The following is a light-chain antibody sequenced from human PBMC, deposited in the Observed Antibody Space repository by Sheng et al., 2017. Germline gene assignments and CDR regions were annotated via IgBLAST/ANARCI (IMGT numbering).Light chain of an antibody. J-gene: IGKJ4*01. CDR2: DAS. CDR3: QQRSNWPPALT. V-gene: IGKV3-11*01. CDR1: QSVGNY. Sequence: ETVLTQSPATLSLSPGERATLSCRASQSVGNYLVWYQQKPGQAPRLLIYDASNRATGIPARFSGSGSGTDFTLTISSLEPEDFAVYYCQQRSNWPPALTFGGGTEGGDQT.